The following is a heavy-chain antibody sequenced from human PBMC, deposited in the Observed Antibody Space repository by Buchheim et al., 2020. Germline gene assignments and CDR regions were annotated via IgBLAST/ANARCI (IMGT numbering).Heavy chain of an antibody. CDR2: ISYDGSNK. V-gene: IGHV3-30-3*01. J-gene: IGHJ6*02. CDR3: AKDRGSGYYLSYYYGMDV. CDR1: GFTFSSYA. D-gene: IGHD3-22*01. Sequence: QVQLVESGGGVVQPGRSLRLSCAASGFTFSSYAMHWVRQAPGKGLEWVAVISYDGSNKYYADSVKGRFTISRDNSKNTLYLQMNSLRAEDTAVYYCAKDRGSGYYLSYYYGMDVWGQGTT.